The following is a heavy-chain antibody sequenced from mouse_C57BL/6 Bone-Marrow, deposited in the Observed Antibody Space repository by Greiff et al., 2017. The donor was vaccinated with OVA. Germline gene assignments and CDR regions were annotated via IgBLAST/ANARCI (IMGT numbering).Heavy chain of an antibody. Sequence: VQVVESGAELARPGASVKLSCKASGYTFTSYGISWVKQRTGQGLEWIGEIYPRSGNTYYNEKFKGKATLTADKSSSTAYMELRSLTSEDSAVYFCARGITTVGAYWGQGTLVTVSA. CDR3: ARGITTVGAY. CDR1: GYTFTSYG. J-gene: IGHJ3*01. CDR2: IYPRSGNT. V-gene: IGHV1-81*01. D-gene: IGHD1-1*01.